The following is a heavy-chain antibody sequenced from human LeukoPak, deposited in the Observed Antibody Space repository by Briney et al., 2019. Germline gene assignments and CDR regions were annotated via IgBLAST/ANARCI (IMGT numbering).Heavy chain of an antibody. J-gene: IGHJ4*02. Sequence: ASVKVSCKASGYTFTGYYMHWVRQAPGQGLEWMGWINPNSGGTNYAQKFQGRVTMTRDTSISTAYMELSRLRSDDTAVYYCARDGDICSGGSCYQYYFVYWGQGTLVTVSS. CDR1: GYTFTGYY. CDR2: INPNSGGT. CDR3: ARDGDICSGGSCYQYYFVY. D-gene: IGHD2-15*01. V-gene: IGHV1-2*02.